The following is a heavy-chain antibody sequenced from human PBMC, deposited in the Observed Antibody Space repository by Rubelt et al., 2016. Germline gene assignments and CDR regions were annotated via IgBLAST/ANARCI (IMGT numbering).Heavy chain of an antibody. CDR2: INHSGDT. CDR1: GGSLSGYY. Sequence: QVQLQESGPGLVKPSETLSLTCTVSGGSLSGYYWSWVRQSPGEGLEWIGEINHSGDTNYNPSLKSRVIISVYTSQNQFSLKMTSVTAAYTAVYYCATRSPTVGISYGAYFDDWGQGTLVTVSS. CDR3: ATRSPTVGISYGAYFDD. D-gene: IGHD4/OR15-4a*01. V-gene: IGHV4-34*02. J-gene: IGHJ4*02.